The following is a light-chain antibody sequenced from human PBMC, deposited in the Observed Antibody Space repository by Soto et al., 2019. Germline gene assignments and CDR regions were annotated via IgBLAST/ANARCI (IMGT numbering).Light chain of an antibody. CDR3: QQYYSSPFT. CDR2: WAS. V-gene: IGKV4-1*01. J-gene: IGKJ3*01. CDR1: RTVLSSSNNKNF. Sequence: DIVMTQSPDSLAVSLGGRATINCKSSRTVLSSSNNKNFLAWYQKKVGQPPRLLIYWASTRDSGVPDRFSGSGSGTDFTLTISSLQAEDVAVYYCQQYYSSPFTFGPGTKVYIK.